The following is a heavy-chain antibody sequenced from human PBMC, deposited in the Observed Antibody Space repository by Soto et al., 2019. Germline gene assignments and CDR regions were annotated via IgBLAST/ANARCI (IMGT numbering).Heavy chain of an antibody. CDR2: IKQDGSEK. CDR1: GFTFSSCW. CDR3: ARSAYGDPRGRDY. V-gene: IGHV3-7*01. D-gene: IGHD4-17*01. J-gene: IGHJ4*02. Sequence: EVQLVESGGGLVQPGGSLRLSCAASGFTFSSCWRSWVRQAPGKGLEWVANIKQDGSEKYYVDSVNGRFTISRDNANKNSLYLQMNSLRAEDTAVYYCARSAYGDPRGRDYWGQGTLVTVS.